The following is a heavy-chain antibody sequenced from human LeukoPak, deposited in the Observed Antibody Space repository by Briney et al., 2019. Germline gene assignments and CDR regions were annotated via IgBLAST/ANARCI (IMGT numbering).Heavy chain of an antibody. CDR3: AREGEVGASDY. V-gene: IGHV4-30-4*08. Sequence: SETLSLTCTVSGGSISSGDYYWSWIRQPPGKGLEWIGYIYYSGRTYYNPSLKSRVTISVDTSKNQFSLKLSSVTAADTAVYYCAREGEVGASDYWGQGTLVTVSS. CDR1: GGSISSGDYY. CDR2: IYYSGRT. J-gene: IGHJ4*02. D-gene: IGHD1-26*01.